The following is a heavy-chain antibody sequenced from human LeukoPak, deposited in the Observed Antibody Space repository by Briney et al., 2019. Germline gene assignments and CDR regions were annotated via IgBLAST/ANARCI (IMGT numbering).Heavy chain of an antibody. D-gene: IGHD2-15*01. CDR1: GFTFSSYS. Sequence: GGSLRLSCAASGFTFSSYSMNWVRQAPGKGLEWVSSISSSSSYIYYADSVKGRFTISRDNAKNSLYLQMNSLRAEDTAVYYCARDPHCSGGSCYSGNGRFDPWGQGTLVTVSS. CDR3: ARDPHCSGGSCYSGNGRFDP. V-gene: IGHV3-21*01. CDR2: ISSSSSYI. J-gene: IGHJ5*02.